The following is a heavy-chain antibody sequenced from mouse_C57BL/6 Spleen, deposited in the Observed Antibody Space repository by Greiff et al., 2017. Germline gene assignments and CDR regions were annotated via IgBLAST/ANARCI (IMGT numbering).Heavy chain of an antibody. Sequence: VQLQQSGPELVKPGASVKISCKASGYTFTDYYMNWVKQSHGKSLEWIGDINPNNGGTSYNQKFKGKATLTVDKSSSTAYMERRSLTSEDSAVYYCALITTVVATSPYWYFDVWGTGTTVTVSS. D-gene: IGHD1-1*01. CDR3: ALITTVVATSPYWYFDV. V-gene: IGHV1-26*01. J-gene: IGHJ1*03. CDR1: GYTFTDYY. CDR2: INPNNGGT.